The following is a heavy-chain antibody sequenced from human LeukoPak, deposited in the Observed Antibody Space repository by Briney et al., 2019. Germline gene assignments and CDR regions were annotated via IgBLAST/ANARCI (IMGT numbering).Heavy chain of an antibody. D-gene: IGHD2-2*01. J-gene: IGHJ4*02. CDR3: AKQGCSTTSCYHDH. Sequence: GGSLRLSCAASGFTFRSFAMSWVRQPPGKGLEWVSAISGSDGSTYYADSVQGRFAIFRDNSEKMLFLEVSSLRAEDTAVYYCAKQGCSTTSCYHDHWGQGTLVTVSS. CDR1: GFTFRSFA. V-gene: IGHV3-23*01. CDR2: ISGSDGST.